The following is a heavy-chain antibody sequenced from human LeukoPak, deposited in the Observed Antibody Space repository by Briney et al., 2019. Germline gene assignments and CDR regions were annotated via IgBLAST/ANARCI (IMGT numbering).Heavy chain of an antibody. Sequence: SETLSLTCTVPGGSISSSSYYWGWIRQPPGKGLEWIGSIYYSGSTYYNPSLKSRVTISVDTSKNQFSLKLSSVTAADTAVYYCARHILKYSSGWYRPRAKYYFDYWGQGTLVTVSS. CDR3: ARHILKYSSGWYRPRAKYYFDY. J-gene: IGHJ4*02. CDR1: GGSISSSSYY. V-gene: IGHV4-39*01. D-gene: IGHD6-19*01. CDR2: IYYSGST.